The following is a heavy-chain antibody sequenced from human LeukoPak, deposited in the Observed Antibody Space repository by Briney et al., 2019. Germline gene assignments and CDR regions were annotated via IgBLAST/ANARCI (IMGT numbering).Heavy chain of an antibody. V-gene: IGHV3-7*01. CDR2: IKQDGSEK. CDR3: ARKRPPGYCSSTSCYTWGGYYYYGMDV. D-gene: IGHD2-2*02. CDR1: GFTFSSYW. J-gene: IGHJ6*02. Sequence: GGSLRLSCAASGFTFSSYWMSWVRQAPGKGLEWVANIKQDGSEKYYVDSAKGRFTISRDNAKNSLYLQMNSLRAEDTAVYYCARKRPPGYCSSTSCYTWGGYYYYGMDVWGQGTTVTVSS.